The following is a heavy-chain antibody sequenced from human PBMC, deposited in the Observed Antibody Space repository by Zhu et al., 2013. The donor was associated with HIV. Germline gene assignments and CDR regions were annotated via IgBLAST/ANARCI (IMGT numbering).Heavy chain of an antibody. CDR2: IIPILGTA. Sequence: QVQLVQSGAEVKKPGSSVKVSCKPSGGTFTSFGLSWVRQAPGQGLEWMGGIIPILGTANYAQKFQDRVSITADESTSTAYMELRSLRSEDTAVYYCARAGANWNTFGMDVWGHGTTVTVSS. CDR3: ARAGANWNTFGMDV. D-gene: IGHD1-20*01. V-gene: IGHV1-69*01. CDR1: GGTFTSFG. J-gene: IGHJ6*02.